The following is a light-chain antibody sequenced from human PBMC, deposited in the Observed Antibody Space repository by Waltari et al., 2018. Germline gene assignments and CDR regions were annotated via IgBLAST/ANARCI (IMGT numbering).Light chain of an antibody. CDR2: GAS. J-gene: IGKJ3*01. V-gene: IGKV3-15*01. Sequence: EIVMTQSPATLSVSPGARATLSCRASQSVSSNLAWYRQKPGQAPVLLIYGASTRATGIPARFSGRGSGTEFTLTIRGLQSEDFAVYYGQQYNNWPSFTFGPGTKVDIK. CDR1: QSVSSN. CDR3: QQYNNWPSFT.